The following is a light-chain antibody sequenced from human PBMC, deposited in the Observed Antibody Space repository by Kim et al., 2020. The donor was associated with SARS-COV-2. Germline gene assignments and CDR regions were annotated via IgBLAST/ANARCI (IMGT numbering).Light chain of an antibody. CDR2: DAS. Sequence: DIQMTQSPSTLSASVGDRVTITCRASQNIYSWLAWYQQKPGKAPKLLIYDASNLETGVPSRFSGSGSGTDFTFTISSLQPEDIATYYCQQYDNLPFTFGPGTKVDIK. CDR1: QNIYSW. V-gene: IGKV1-33*01. J-gene: IGKJ3*01. CDR3: QQYDNLPFT.